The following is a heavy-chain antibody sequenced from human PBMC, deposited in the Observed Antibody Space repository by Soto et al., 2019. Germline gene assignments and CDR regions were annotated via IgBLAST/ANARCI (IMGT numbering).Heavy chain of an antibody. D-gene: IGHD6-19*01. Sequence: QVQLVESGGGVVQSGRSLTLSCAASGFSLRTCGIHWIRRAPGKGLEWVAFIRYDGTKKFYANSVKGRSTISKDNSNNILYLQMSGLRAEDTAVYYCARDVVTAVAGSVNWFDPWGQGTLVTVSS. CDR3: ARDVVTAVAGSVNWFDP. CDR2: IRYDGTKK. V-gene: IGHV3-33*01. CDR1: GFSLRTCG. J-gene: IGHJ5*02.